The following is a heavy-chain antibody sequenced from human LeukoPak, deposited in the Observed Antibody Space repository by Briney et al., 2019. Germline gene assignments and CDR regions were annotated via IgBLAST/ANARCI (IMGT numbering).Heavy chain of an antibody. V-gene: IGHV3-21*01. J-gene: IGHJ4*02. CDR1: GFTFSSYS. CDR2: ISSSSSYI. Sequence: PGGSLRLSCAASGFTFSSYSMNWVRQAPGKGLEWVSSISSSSSYIYYADSVKGRFTISRDNAKNSLYLQMNSLRAEDTAVYYCARDLTPFPLKATVVTGVFDYWGQGTLVTVSS. D-gene: IGHD4-23*01. CDR3: ARDLTPFPLKATVVTGVFDY.